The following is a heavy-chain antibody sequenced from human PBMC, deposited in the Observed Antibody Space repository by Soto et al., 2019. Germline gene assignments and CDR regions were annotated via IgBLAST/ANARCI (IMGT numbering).Heavy chain of an antibody. J-gene: IGHJ6*02. Sequence: QMHLVQSGAEVKKPGSSVKVSCKASGGSFTYTLSWVRQAPGQGLEWMGGIIPIFGTTNYAQKFQDRVTITEDQSTKTAYMELNPLTSEDTAVYYCARLHSHGTYGMDVWGQGTTVTVSS. D-gene: IGHD5-18*01. CDR1: GGSFTYT. CDR2: IIPIFGTT. V-gene: IGHV1-69*01. CDR3: ARLHSHGTYGMDV.